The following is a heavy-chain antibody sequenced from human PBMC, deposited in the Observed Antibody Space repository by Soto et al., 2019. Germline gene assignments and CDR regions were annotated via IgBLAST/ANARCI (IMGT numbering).Heavy chain of an antibody. CDR2: ISAYNGNT. D-gene: IGHD6-13*01. J-gene: IGHJ5*02. CDR3: ARDDQQLVRGDWFDP. V-gene: IGHV1-18*01. CDR1: GYTLTSYG. Sequence: QVQLVQSGAEVKKPGASVKVSCKASGYTLTSYGISWVRQAPGQGLEWMGWISAYNGNTNYAQKLQGRVTMTTDTATSTAYMELRSLRSDDTAVYYCARDDQQLVRGDWFDPWGQGTLVTVSS.